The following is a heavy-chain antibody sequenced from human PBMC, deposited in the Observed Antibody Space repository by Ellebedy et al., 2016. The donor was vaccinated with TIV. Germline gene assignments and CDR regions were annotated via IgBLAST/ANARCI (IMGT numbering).Heavy chain of an antibody. CDR3: VRDLTNPVTGDY. J-gene: IGHJ4*02. CDR1: GYSFTGYY. D-gene: IGHD4-11*01. Sequence: AASVKVSCKTSGYSFTGYYIHWVRQAPGQGPEWVGWINPDNGVTVYEQKLQGRVTITGETSISTVYMELSSLRSDDTAIYYCVRDLTNPVTGDYWGQGTLVFVSS. V-gene: IGHV1-2*02. CDR2: INPDNGVT.